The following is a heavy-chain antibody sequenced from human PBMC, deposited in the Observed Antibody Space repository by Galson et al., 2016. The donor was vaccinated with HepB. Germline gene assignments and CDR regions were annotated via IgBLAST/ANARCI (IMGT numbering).Heavy chain of an antibody. Sequence: SETLSLTCTVSGGSISSPGYYWGWIRQPPGKGLEWIGSFYYSGSTYYNPSLKSRVTISVDTSKNQFSLKLSSVTAADTAVYYCARQHPNSGYDRNPRGAFDMWGQGTMVTVSS. CDR3: ARQHPNSGYDRNPRGAFDM. D-gene: IGHD5-12*01. J-gene: IGHJ3*02. V-gene: IGHV4-39*01. CDR2: FYYSGST. CDR1: GGSISSPGYY.